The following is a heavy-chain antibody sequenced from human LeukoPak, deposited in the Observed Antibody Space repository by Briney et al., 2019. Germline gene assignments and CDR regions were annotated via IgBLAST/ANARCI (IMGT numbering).Heavy chain of an antibody. J-gene: IGHJ4*02. D-gene: IGHD3-22*01. CDR3: ARRYYDSSGLDY. Sequence: EASVKVSCKASGGTFSSYAISWVRQAPGQGLEWMGGIIPIFGTANYAQKFQGGVTITADESTSAAYMELSSLRSEDTAVYYCARRYYDSSGLDYWGQGTLVTVSS. CDR1: GGTFSSYA. V-gene: IGHV1-69*13. CDR2: IIPIFGTA.